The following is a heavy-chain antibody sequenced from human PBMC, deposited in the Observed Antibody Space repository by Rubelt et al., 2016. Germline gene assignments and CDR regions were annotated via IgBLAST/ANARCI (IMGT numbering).Heavy chain of an antibody. V-gene: IGHV1-3*01. CDR1: GYTFTSYA. CDR2: INAGNGNT. Sequence: QVQLVQSGAEVKKPGASVKVSCKASGYTFTSYAVHWVRQAPGQRLEWMGWINAGNGNTKYSQKVQGRVTISRETSISTAYMELSRLRSDDTAVYYCASHSGYGSLDAFDIWGQGTMVTVSS. D-gene: IGHD5-12*01. J-gene: IGHJ3*02. CDR3: ASHSGYGSLDAFDI.